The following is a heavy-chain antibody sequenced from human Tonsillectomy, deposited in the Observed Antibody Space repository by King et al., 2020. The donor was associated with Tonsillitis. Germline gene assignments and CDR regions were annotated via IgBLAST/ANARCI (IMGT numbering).Heavy chain of an antibody. CDR2: IHPTDSDT. V-gene: IGHV5-51*01. CDR3: ARLDRDKYDSSGYKTSYFYGMDV. D-gene: IGHD3-22*01. CDR1: GYSFTSYW. Sequence: QLVQSGAEVKKPGESLKISCKGSGYSFTSYWIGWVRQLPGKGLEWMGVIHPTDSDTRYSPSFQGQVTISADKSISTAYLQWSSLKASGTAMYYCARLDRDKYDSSGYKTSYFYGMDVWGQGTTVTVSS. J-gene: IGHJ6*02.